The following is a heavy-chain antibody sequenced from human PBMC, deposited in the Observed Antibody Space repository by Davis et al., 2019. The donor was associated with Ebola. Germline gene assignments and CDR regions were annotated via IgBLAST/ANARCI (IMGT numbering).Heavy chain of an antibody. Sequence: GGSLRLSCAASGFTFSSYSMNWVRQAPGKGLEWVSTLGTSADTYYADSVKGRFTISRDNSKNTLYLQMNGLRAEDTAVYYCAKGSRDIVVVVAATPFDPWGQGTLVTVSS. J-gene: IGHJ5*02. CDR1: GFTFSSYS. CDR3: AKGSRDIVVVVAATPFDP. CDR2: LGTSADT. D-gene: IGHD2-15*01. V-gene: IGHV3-23*01.